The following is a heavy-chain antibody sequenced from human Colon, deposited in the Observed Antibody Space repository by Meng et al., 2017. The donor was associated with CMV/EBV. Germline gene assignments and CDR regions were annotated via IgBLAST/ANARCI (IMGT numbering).Heavy chain of an antibody. V-gene: IGHV4-4*07. Sequence: QVTLQGPGPGLVTPSETLSLSCTVSGGSISPDCWSWTRQSAAKGLEWIGRIYTSGSTNYNPSLESRVTMSVDTSKTQFSLRVTSVTAADKAVYYCARASAWREDYFDYWGQGTLVTVSS. D-gene: IGHD1-26*01. CDR3: ARASAWREDYFDY. J-gene: IGHJ4*02. CDR1: GGSISPDC. CDR2: IYTSGST.